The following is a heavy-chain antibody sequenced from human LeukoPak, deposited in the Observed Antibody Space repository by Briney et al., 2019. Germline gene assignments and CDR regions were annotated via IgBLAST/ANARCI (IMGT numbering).Heavy chain of an antibody. CDR1: GYTFTGYY. D-gene: IGHD2-8*01. Sequence: ASVKVSCKASGYTFTGYYMHWVRQAPGQGLEWMGWINPNSGGTNYAQKFQGRVTMTRDTSISTAYMELSRLRSDDTAVYYCARDRGGIVLMVYAHFDYWGQGTLVTVSS. V-gene: IGHV1-2*02. CDR3: ARDRGGIVLMVYAHFDY. J-gene: IGHJ4*02. CDR2: INPNSGGT.